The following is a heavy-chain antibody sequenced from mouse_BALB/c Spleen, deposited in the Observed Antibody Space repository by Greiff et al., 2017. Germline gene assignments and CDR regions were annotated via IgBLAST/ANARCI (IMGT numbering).Heavy chain of an antibody. CDR2: ISSGSSTI. CDR3: ARGDYYGSSLYAMDY. J-gene: IGHJ4*01. CDR1: GFTFSSFG. Sequence: EVHLVESGGGLVQPGGSRKLSCAASGFTFSSFGMHWVRQAPEKGLEWVAYISSGSSTIYYADTVKGRFTISRDNPKNTLFLQMTSLRSEDTAMYYCARGDYYGSSLYAMDYWGQGTSVTVSS. V-gene: IGHV5-17*02. D-gene: IGHD1-1*01.